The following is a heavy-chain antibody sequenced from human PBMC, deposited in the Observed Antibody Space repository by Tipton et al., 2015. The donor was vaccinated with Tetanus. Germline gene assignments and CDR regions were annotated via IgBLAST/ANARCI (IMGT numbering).Heavy chain of an antibody. Sequence: TLSLTCTVSGGSISSYYWSWIRQPPGKGLEWIGYIYYSGRTNYNPSLKSRVTISVDTSKNQFSLKLSSVTAADTAVYYCARDRGVTSPFGSYYYGMDVWGLGTTVIVSS. CDR3: ARDRGVTSPFGSYYYGMDV. CDR1: GGSISSYY. J-gene: IGHJ6*02. V-gene: IGHV4-59*01. D-gene: IGHD2-21*02. CDR2: IYYSGRT.